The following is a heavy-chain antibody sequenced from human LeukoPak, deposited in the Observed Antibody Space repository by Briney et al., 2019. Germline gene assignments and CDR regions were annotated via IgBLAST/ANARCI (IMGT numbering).Heavy chain of an antibody. CDR1: GYSISSGYY. Sequence: SETLSLTCTVSGYSISSGYYWGWIRQPPGKGLEWIGSIYHSGSTYYNPSLKSRVTISVDTSKNQFSLKLSSVTAADTAVYYCAKDCGEQLYRPFDSWGQGSLVTVSS. J-gene: IGHJ4*02. D-gene: IGHD3-10*01. CDR2: IYHSGST. V-gene: IGHV4-38-2*02. CDR3: AKDCGEQLYRPFDS.